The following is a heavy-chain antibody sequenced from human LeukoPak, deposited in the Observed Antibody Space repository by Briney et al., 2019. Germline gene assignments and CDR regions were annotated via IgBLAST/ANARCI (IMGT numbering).Heavy chain of an antibody. CDR1: GFTFSSYA. Sequence: PGGSLRLSCAASGFTFSSYAMSWVRKAPGKGLEWVSAISASGGTTYYADSVKGRFTISRVNSKNTLYLQMNSLRVEDTAVYYCAKDYSPFDPWGQGTLVTVSS. CDR2: ISASGGTT. V-gene: IGHV3-23*01. CDR3: AKDYSPFDP. J-gene: IGHJ5*02. D-gene: IGHD1-26*01.